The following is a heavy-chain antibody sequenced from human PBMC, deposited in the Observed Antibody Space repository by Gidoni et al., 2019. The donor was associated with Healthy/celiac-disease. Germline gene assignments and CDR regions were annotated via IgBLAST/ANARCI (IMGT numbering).Heavy chain of an antibody. Sequence: QVQLVESGGGVVQPGRSLRLSCAASGFTFSRFALHWVRQAPGKGLEWVAVIWYDGSNKYYADSVKGRFTISRDNSKNTLYLQMNSLRAEDTAVYYCARENRDSSGYYPPPSAIDIWGQGTMVTVSS. D-gene: IGHD3-22*01. CDR3: ARENRDSSGYYPPPSAIDI. V-gene: IGHV3-33*01. CDR1: GFTFSRFA. J-gene: IGHJ3*02. CDR2: IWYDGSNK.